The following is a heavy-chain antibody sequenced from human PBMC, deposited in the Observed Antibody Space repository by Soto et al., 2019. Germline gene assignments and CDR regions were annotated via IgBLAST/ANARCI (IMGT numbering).Heavy chain of an antibody. CDR1: GFTFSSYD. J-gene: IGHJ6*02. V-gene: IGHV3-13*04. D-gene: IGHD3-22*01. Sequence: GGSLRLSCAASGFTFSSYDMHWVRQATGKGLEWVSAIGTAGDTYYPGSVKGRFTISRENAKNSLYLQMNSLRAEDTAVYYCARFYYDSSGYLPSPYYYYYGMDVWGQGTMVTVSS. CDR2: IGTAGDT. CDR3: ARFYYDSSGYLPSPYYYYYGMDV.